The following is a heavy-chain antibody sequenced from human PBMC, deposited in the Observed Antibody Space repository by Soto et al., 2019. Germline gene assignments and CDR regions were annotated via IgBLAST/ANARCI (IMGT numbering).Heavy chain of an antibody. Sequence: EVQLVESGGGLVQPGRSLTVSCEASGFTFDEYAMHWVRQPPGKGLEWVASISWSGGKIGYADSVRGRFTISRDNAKHSVHLQMDSLGAEDTAFYYCAKDRSAAYYDYIWGTYGVIDYWGQVILVTVSS. D-gene: IGHD3-16*01. CDR1: GFTFDEYA. CDR2: ISWSGGKI. CDR3: AKDRSAAYYDYIWGTYGVIDY. V-gene: IGHV3-9*01. J-gene: IGHJ4*02.